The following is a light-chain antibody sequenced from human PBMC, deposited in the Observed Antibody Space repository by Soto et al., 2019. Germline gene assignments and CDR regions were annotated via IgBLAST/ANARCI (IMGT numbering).Light chain of an antibody. Sequence: QSVLTQPASVSGSPGQSITISCTGTRSDIGGYNYVSWYQHHPGKVPKLIIYEVSDRPSGVSNRFSGSTSGNTASLTISGLQPEDEADYYCSSYSSNTYLVFGGGTKLTVL. CDR2: EVS. V-gene: IGLV2-14*01. J-gene: IGLJ2*01. CDR3: SSYSSNTYLV. CDR1: RSDIGGYNY.